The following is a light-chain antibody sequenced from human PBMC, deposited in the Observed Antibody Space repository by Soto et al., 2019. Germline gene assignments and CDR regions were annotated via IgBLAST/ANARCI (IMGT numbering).Light chain of an antibody. Sequence: QSALTQPASVSGSLGQSITISCTGASSDVGGYNYVSWYQQHPGKAPKLMIYEVTNRPSGVSDRFSGSKSGNTASLTIFGLQAEDEADYYCISYTGSTTLVVFGGGTQLTVL. CDR1: SSDVGGYNY. CDR2: EVT. J-gene: IGLJ2*01. V-gene: IGLV2-14*01. CDR3: ISYTGSTTLVV.